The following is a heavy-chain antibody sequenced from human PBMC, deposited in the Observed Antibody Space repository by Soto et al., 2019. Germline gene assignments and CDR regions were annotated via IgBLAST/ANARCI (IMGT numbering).Heavy chain of an antibody. Sequence: PSQTLSLTCAISGDSVSSNIAAWNWIRPSPSRGLEWLGRTYYRSKWYNDYAVSVKSRITINPDTSKNQFSLQLNSVTPEDTAVYYCARERVAGTSNYYYYYGMDVWGQGTTVTVSS. D-gene: IGHD6-19*01. CDR1: GDSVSSNIAA. CDR2: TYYRSKWYN. J-gene: IGHJ6*02. CDR3: ARERVAGTSNYYYYYGMDV. V-gene: IGHV6-1*01.